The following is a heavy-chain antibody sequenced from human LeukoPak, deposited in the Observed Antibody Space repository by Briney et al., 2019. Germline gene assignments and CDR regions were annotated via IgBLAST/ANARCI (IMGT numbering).Heavy chain of an antibody. V-gene: IGHV1-69*06. CDR3: TLAYCGGDCYAYFDY. J-gene: IGHJ4*02. CDR2: IIPIFGTA. Sequence: SVKVSCKASGGTFSSYAISWVRQAPGQGLEWMGGIIPIFGTANYAQKFQGRVTITADKSTSTAYMELSSLRSEDTAVYYCTLAYCGGDCYAYFDYWGQGTLVTVSS. D-gene: IGHD2-21*02. CDR1: GGTFSSYA.